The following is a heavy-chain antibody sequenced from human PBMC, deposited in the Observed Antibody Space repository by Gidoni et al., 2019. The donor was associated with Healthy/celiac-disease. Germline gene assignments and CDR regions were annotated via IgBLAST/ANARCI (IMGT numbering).Heavy chain of an antibody. D-gene: IGHD6-13*01. Sequence: EVQLVQSGAEVKKPGESLKISCQGSGYSFTSYWIGWVRQMPGKGLEWMGIIYPGDSDTRYSPSFQGQVTISADKSISTAYLQWSSLKASDTAMYYCARHTLRYSSSWYGMDVWGQGTTVTVSS. CDR1: GYSFTSYW. CDR3: ARHTLRYSSSWYGMDV. CDR2: IYPGDSDT. V-gene: IGHV5-51*01. J-gene: IGHJ6*02.